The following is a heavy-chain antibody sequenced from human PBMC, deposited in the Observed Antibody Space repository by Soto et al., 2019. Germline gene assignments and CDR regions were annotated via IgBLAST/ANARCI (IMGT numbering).Heavy chain of an antibody. CDR2: ISGSGGST. CDR3: AKCSDSSGFSLFDN. V-gene: IGHV3-23*01. J-gene: IGHJ4*02. Sequence: PGGSLRLSCAASGFTFSMYAMSWVRQAPGKGLEWVSVISGSGGSTYYADSVKGRFTISRDNSKNTLYLQMNSLRAEDTAVYYCAKCSDSSGFSLFDNWGQGTLVTVSS. CDR1: GFTFSMYA. D-gene: IGHD3-22*01.